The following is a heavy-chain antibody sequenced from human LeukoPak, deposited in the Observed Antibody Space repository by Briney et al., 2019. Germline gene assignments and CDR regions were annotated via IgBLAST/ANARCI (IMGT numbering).Heavy chain of an antibody. CDR1: GFTFGSYW. CDR3: AREKNLGT. Sequence: GGPLRLSCAASGFTFGSYWMSWVRQAPGKRLEGVGTIKEDGSDKYYVDSVKGRFTISRDNVKNSVYLQMNSLGAEDTAVYYCAREKNLGTWGQGTLVTVSS. J-gene: IGHJ4*02. D-gene: IGHD1-14*01. V-gene: IGHV3-7*05. CDR2: IKEDGSDK.